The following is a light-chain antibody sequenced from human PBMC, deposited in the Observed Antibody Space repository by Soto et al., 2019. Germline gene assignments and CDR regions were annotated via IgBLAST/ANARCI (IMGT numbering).Light chain of an antibody. V-gene: IGKV3-20*01. J-gene: IGKJ1*01. Sequence: EIVMTQSPATLSVSPVESATLSCRASQSVSSNLAWHQQKPGQAPRLLIYGASSRATGIPDRFSGSGSGTDFTLTISRLEPEDFAVYYCQQYGSSPRTFGQGTKVDIK. CDR3: QQYGSSPRT. CDR1: QSVSSN. CDR2: GAS.